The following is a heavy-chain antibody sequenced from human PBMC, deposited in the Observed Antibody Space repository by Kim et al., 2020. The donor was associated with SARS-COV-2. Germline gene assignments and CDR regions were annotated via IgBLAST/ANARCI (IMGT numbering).Heavy chain of an antibody. V-gene: IGHV3-9*01. J-gene: IGHJ4*02. CDR2: I. CDR3: AKDNSGSIDY. Sequence: IVYADSVKGRFTNSGDNAKNSLYLQMNSLRTEDTALYYCAKDNSGSIDYWGQGTLVTVSS. D-gene: IGHD1-26*01.